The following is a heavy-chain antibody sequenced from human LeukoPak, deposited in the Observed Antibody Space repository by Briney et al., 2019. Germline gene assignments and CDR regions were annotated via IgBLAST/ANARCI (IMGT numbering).Heavy chain of an antibody. Sequence: GGSLRLSCAASGFTFSDYYMSWIRQAPGKGLEWVSAISGSGGSTYYADSVKGRFTISRDNSKNTLYLQTNSLRAEDTATYYCAKDGGYQPYYFDYWGQGTLVTVSS. CDR3: AKDGGYQPYYFDY. V-gene: IGHV3-23*01. J-gene: IGHJ4*02. CDR2: ISGSGGST. CDR1: GFTFSDYY. D-gene: IGHD3-16*02.